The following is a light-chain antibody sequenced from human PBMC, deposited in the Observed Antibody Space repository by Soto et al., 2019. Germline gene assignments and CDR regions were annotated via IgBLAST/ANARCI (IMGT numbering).Light chain of an antibody. CDR3: QQYGTSPHT. CDR2: DAS. Sequence: EIVLTQSPGTLSLSPGERATLSCRASQSVRSSYLAWYKQKPGQAPRLLIYDASSRATGIPPRFSGSGSGTDFTLTISRLEPEDSAVYYCQQYGTSPHTFGQGAKLEIK. V-gene: IGKV3-20*01. J-gene: IGKJ2*01. CDR1: QSVRSSY.